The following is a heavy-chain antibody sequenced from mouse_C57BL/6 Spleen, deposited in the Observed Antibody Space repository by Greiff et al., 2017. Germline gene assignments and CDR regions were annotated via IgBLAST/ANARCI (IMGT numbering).Heavy chain of an antibody. Sequence: QVQLQQPGAELVMPGASVKLSCKASGYTFTSYWMHWVKQRPGQGLEWIGEIDPSDSYTNYNQKFKGKSTLTVDKSSSTAYMQLSSLTSEDSAVYYCARGNYDSYGAWFAYWGQGTLVTVSA. CDR3: ARGNYDSYGAWFAY. V-gene: IGHV1-69*01. CDR1: GYTFTSYW. CDR2: IDPSDSYT. J-gene: IGHJ3*01. D-gene: IGHD2-4*01.